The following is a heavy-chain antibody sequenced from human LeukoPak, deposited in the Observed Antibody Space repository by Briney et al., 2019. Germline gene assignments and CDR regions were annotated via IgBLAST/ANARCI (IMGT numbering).Heavy chain of an antibody. D-gene: IGHD3-10*01. CDR2: ISSSGSTI. J-gene: IGHJ6*02. CDR1: GFTFSDYY. Sequence: NTGGSLRLSCAASGFTFSDYYMSWIRQAPGKGLEWVSYISSSGSTIYYADSVKGRFTISRDNAKNSLYLQMNSLRAEDTAVYYCARDRGQRGLYYYGVDVWGQGTTVTVSS. CDR3: ARDRGQRGLYYYGVDV. V-gene: IGHV3-11*01.